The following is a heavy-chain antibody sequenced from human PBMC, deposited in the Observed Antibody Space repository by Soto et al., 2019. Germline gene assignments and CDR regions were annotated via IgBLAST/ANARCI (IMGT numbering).Heavy chain of an antibody. CDR2: ISYDGSNK. D-gene: IGHD5-12*01. J-gene: IGHJ4*02. CDR3: ARLHGWLHSLGY. V-gene: IGHV3-30-3*01. CDR1: GFTFSSYA. Sequence: QVQLVESGGGVVQPGRSLRLSCAASGFTFSSYAMHWVRQAPGKGLEWVAVISYDGSNKYYADSVKGRFTISRDNSKNRLYLQMNSPRAEDTAGYYCARLHGWLHSLGYWGQGTLVTVSS.